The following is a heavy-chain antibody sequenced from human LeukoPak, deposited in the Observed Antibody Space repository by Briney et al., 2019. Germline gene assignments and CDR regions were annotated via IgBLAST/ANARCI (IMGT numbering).Heavy chain of an antibody. Sequence: GGSLRLSCAASGLSFSSYTMNWVRQAPGKGLEWVSSISSSGSDKYYADSVKGRFTISRDNAKNSLYLQMNSLRVEDTAVYYCAAQGGFDYWGQGTLVTVSS. J-gene: IGHJ4*02. CDR3: AAQGGFDY. CDR1: GLSFSSYT. D-gene: IGHD3-16*01. V-gene: IGHV3-21*06. CDR2: ISSSGSDK.